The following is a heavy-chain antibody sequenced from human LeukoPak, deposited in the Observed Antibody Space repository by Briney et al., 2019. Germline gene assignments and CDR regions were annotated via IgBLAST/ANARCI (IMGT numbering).Heavy chain of an antibody. D-gene: IGHD6-13*01. V-gene: IGHV1-2*02. CDR3: ASRAAADLSVDY. J-gene: IGHJ4*02. CDR1: GYTFTGYY. CDR2: INTYSGDT. Sequence: ASVKVSCKTSGYTFTGYYMQWVRQAPGQGLEWMGWINTYSGDTDYAQKFQGRVTMTRDTSISTAYMELTRLRSDDTAVYYCASRAAADLSVDYWGQGTLVTVSS.